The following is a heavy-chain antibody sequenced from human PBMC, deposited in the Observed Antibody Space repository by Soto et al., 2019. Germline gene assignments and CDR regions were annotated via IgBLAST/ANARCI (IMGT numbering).Heavy chain of an antibody. Sequence: GGSLSLSCAASGFTVSSNYMSWVRQAPGKGLEWVSVIYSGGSTYYADSVKGRFTISRDNSNNTLYLQMNSLRAEDTAVYYCAKDPTSYDSSAQFDSWGQGTLVTVSS. J-gene: IGHJ4*02. CDR3: AKDPTSYDSSAQFDS. D-gene: IGHD3-22*01. CDR2: IYSGGST. CDR1: GFTVSSNY. V-gene: IGHV3-53*01.